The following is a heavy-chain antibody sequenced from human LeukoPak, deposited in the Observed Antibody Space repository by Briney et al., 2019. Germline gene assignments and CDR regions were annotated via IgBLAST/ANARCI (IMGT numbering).Heavy chain of an antibody. CDR3: ARAPVWFGEWFFDY. Sequence: GGSLRLSCAASGFTFSSYAMHWVRQAPGKGLEWVAVISYDGSNKDYADSVKGRFTISRDNSKNTLYLQMNSLRAEDTAVYYCARAPVWFGEWFFDYWGQGTLVTVSS. V-gene: IGHV3-30-3*01. J-gene: IGHJ4*02. D-gene: IGHD3-10*01. CDR1: GFTFSSYA. CDR2: ISYDGSNK.